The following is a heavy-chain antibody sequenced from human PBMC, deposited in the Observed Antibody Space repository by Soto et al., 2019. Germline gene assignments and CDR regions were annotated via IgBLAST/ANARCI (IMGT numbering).Heavy chain of an antibody. D-gene: IGHD4-17*01. Sequence: PSETLSLTYTVSGGSISLYYWNWIRQSPGKGLEWIGYMYYSGSTNYRSSLKSRVTISGDTSKNQFSLRLRSVTAADTAVYFCARSTGYGDSYFDYWGQGALVTVSS. CDR3: ARSTGYGDSYFDY. CDR1: GGSISLYY. V-gene: IGHV4-59*01. J-gene: IGHJ4*02. CDR2: MYYSGST.